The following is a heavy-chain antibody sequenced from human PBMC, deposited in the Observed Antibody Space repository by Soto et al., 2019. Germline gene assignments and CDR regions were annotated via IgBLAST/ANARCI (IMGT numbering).Heavy chain of an antibody. J-gene: IGHJ4*02. CDR3: ARLSGFDYGDYVGYFDY. CDR1: GYSFTNYW. Sequence: LWESLRISCKGSGYSFTNYWIGWVRQMPGKGLEWMGIIYPGDSDTRYSPSFQGQVTISADKSISTAYLQWSSLKASDTAMYYCARLSGFDYGDYVGYFDYWGQGTLVNVSS. CDR2: IYPGDSDT. D-gene: IGHD4-17*01. V-gene: IGHV5-51*01.